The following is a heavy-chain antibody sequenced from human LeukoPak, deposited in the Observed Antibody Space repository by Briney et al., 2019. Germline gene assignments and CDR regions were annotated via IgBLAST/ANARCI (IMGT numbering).Heavy chain of an antibody. D-gene: IGHD4-11*01. V-gene: IGHV1-2*02. J-gene: IGHJ4*02. CDR2: ANPNSGGT. Sequence: GASVKVSCKASGYSFTGYYMHWVRQAPGQGLEWMGWANPNSGGTTYAQKFQGRVTMTRDTSISTAYMELSRLRSDDTAVYYCAREGYSSYWGQGTLVTVSS. CDR1: GYSFTGYY. CDR3: AREGYSSY.